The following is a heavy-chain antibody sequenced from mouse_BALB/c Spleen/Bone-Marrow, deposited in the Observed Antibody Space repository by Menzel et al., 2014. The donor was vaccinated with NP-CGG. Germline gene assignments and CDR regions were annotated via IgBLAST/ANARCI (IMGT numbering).Heavy chain of an antibody. CDR1: GYSITSNYA. CDR3: ARSVIGAMDY. D-gene: IGHD1-1*01. V-gene: IGHV3-2*02. Sequence: EVQLQQSGPGLVKPSHSLSLTCTVTGYSITSNYAWNWIRQFPGNKLEWMGYISYSGVTSYSPSLKSRISITRDTSKNQFFLQLTSVTTEDTATYYCARSVIGAMDYWGQGTSVTVSS. CDR2: ISYSGVT. J-gene: IGHJ4*01.